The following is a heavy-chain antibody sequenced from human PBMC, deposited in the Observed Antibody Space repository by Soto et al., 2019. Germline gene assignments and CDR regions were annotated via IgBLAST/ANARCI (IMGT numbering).Heavy chain of an antibody. CDR1: GGTIGTSAYY. CDR2: INHSGNT. V-gene: IGHV4-39*01. CDR3: SSRAPEGLDP. Sequence: PSETLSLTCAVSGGTIGTSAYYWGWIRQAPGKGLEWIGSINHSGNTYLSPSLKDRVTMSVDTSKNSFALKLRSATAANTGLYYCSSRAPEGLDPWGQGTLVTVSS. J-gene: IGHJ5*02.